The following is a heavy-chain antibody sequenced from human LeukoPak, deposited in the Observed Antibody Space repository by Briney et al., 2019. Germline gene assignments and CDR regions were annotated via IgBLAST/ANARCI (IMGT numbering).Heavy chain of an antibody. Sequence: PSETLSLTCTVSGASISSYFWSWIRQPAGKGLEWIGRIYTGGSTNYNPSLKSRVTMSVDTSKNQFSLQLNSVTPEDTAVYYCARGRDEYSSSLDYWGQGTLVTVSS. J-gene: IGHJ4*02. D-gene: IGHD6-6*01. CDR3: ARGRDEYSSSLDY. CDR1: GASISSYF. CDR2: IYTGGST. V-gene: IGHV4-4*07.